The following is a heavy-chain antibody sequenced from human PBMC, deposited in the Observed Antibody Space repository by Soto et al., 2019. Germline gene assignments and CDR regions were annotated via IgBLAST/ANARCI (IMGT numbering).Heavy chain of an antibody. CDR1: GVTFNSYA. Sequence: GGSLRLSCAASGVTFNSYARNWFLQAPGKGLAWVSAIGTDGNTYYANSVKGRFTISRDNSRTTLYLQMNSLRVEDTALYCWVRKYPGTRPFDYWGQGTLVTVSS. V-gene: IGHV3-23*01. CDR3: VRKYPGTRPFDY. J-gene: IGHJ4*01. CDR2: IGTDGNT. D-gene: IGHD2-2*01.